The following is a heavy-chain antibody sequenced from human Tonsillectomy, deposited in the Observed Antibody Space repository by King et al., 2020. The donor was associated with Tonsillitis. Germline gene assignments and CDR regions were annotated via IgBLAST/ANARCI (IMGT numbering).Heavy chain of an antibody. CDR2: IYPGDFDT. J-gene: IGHJ3*02. Sequence: QLVQSGAEVKKPGESLKISCKSSGYSFTNYWIGWVRQMPGKGLEWMGIIYPGDFDTRYTPSFQGQVTISADKSISTAYLQWSSLKASDTAMYYCARDIAAAARGAFDIWRQGTMVTVSS. CDR1: GYSFTNYW. V-gene: IGHV5-51*01. CDR3: ARDIAAAARGAFDI. D-gene: IGHD6-13*01.